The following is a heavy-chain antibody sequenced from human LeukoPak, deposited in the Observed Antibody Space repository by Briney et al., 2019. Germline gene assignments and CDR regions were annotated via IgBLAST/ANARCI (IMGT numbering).Heavy chain of an antibody. J-gene: IGHJ4*02. CDR1: GFTFGDYA. CDR3: TRDGTYDFWSGYPDY. CDR2: VRGKAYGGTT. V-gene: IGHV3-49*03. Sequence: GGSLRLSCTASGFTFGDYAMGWFRQAPGKGLQWVGFVRGKAYGGTTEYAASVEGRFTISRDDSKSIAYLQMNSLKTEDTAVYYCTRDGTYDFWSGYPDYWGRGTLVTVSS. D-gene: IGHD3-3*01.